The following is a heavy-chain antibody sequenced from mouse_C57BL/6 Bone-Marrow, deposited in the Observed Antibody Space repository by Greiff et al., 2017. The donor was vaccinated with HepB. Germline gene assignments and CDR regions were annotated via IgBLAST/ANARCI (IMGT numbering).Heavy chain of an antibody. Sequence: EVQRVESGPGLVKPSQSLSLTCSVTGYSITSGYYWNWIRQFPGNKLEWMGYISYDGSNNYNPSLKNRISITRDTSKNQFFLKLNSVTTEDTATYYCARDRWGLRRGDFAYWGQGTLVTVSA. D-gene: IGHD2-4*01. CDR1: GYSITSGYY. CDR3: ARDRWGLRRGDFAY. J-gene: IGHJ3*01. CDR2: ISYDGSN. V-gene: IGHV3-6*01.